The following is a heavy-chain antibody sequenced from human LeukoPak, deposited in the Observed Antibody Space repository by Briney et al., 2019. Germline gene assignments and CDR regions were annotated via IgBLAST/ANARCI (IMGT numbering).Heavy chain of an antibody. CDR3: ARGGSCSGGSCYNVVDY. CDR2: INHSGST. V-gene: IGHV4-34*01. CDR1: GGSFSGYY. J-gene: IGHJ4*02. Sequence: PSETLSLTCAVYGGSFSGYYWSWIRQPPGKGLEWIGEINHSGSTNYNPSLKSRVTISVDTSKNQFSLKLSSVTAADTAVYYCARGGSCSGGSCYNVVDYWGQGTLVTVSS. D-gene: IGHD2-15*01.